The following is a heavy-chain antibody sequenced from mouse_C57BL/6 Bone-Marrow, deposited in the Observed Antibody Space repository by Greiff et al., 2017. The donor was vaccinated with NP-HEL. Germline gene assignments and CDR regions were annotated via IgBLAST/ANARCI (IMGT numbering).Heavy chain of an antibody. Sequence: VQLQQPGAELVKPGASVKMSCKASGYTFTSYWITWVKQRPGQGLEWIGDIYPGSGSTNYNEKFKSKATLTVDTSSSTAYMQLSSLTSEDSAVYYCATTMVTSWYFDDWGTGTTVTVSS. D-gene: IGHD2-2*01. V-gene: IGHV1-55*01. CDR1: GYTFTSYW. CDR3: ATTMVTSWYFDD. CDR2: IYPGSGST. J-gene: IGHJ1*03.